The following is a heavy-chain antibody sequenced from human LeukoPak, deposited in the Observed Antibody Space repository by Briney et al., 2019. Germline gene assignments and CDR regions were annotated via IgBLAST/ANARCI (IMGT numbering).Heavy chain of an antibody. D-gene: IGHD3-3*01. Sequence: GGSLRLSCAASGFTFSSYEMNWVRQAPGKGLEWVSYISSSGSTIYYADSLKGRFTISRDNAKNSLYLQMNSLRAEDTAVYYCAKDHSDFWSGPFPYWGQGTLVTVSS. CDR1: GFTFSSYE. J-gene: IGHJ4*02. CDR2: ISSSGSTI. CDR3: AKDHSDFWSGPFPY. V-gene: IGHV3-48*03.